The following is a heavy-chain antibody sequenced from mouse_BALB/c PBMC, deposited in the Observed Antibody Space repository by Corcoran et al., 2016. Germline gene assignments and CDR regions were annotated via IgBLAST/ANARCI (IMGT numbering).Heavy chain of an antibody. CDR1: GYSITSGYY. J-gene: IGHJ4*01. V-gene: IGHV3-6*02. Sequence: DVQLQESGPGLVKPSQSLSLTCSVTGYSITSGYYWNWIRQFPGNKLEWMGYISYDGSNNYNPSLKNRISITRDTSKNQFFLKLNSVTNEDTSTYYCAAIYDGYAMDYWGQGTSVTVSS. D-gene: IGHD2-3*01. CDR2: ISYDGSN. CDR3: AAIYDGYAMDY.